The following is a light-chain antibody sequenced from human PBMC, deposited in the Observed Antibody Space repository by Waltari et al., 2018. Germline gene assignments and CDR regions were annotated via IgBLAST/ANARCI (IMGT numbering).Light chain of an antibody. CDR3: QQYANSPLT. Sequence: EIVLTQSPATLSLSPGERDTLSCGASQNIGGAYLSWYQQKPGLAPRLLIYDTAIRAACVPDRFSGSGSGTDFTLTISRLDPEDFALYFCQQYANSPLTLGGGTKVEF. V-gene: IGKV3D-20*01. CDR1: QNIGGAY. CDR2: DTA. J-gene: IGKJ4*01.